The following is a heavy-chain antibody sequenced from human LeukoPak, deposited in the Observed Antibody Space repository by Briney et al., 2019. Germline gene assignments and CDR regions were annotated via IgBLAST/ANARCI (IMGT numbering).Heavy chain of an antibody. CDR1: GGAFSGYY. CDR3: ASRWYTRKDFDY. V-gene: IGHV4-34*01. CDR2: INHSGST. D-gene: IGHD6-13*01. Sequence: PSETLSLTCAVYGGAFSGYYWSWIRQPPGKGLKWIGEINHSGSTNYNPSLKSRVTISVDTSKNQFSLKLSSVTAADTAVYYCASRWYTRKDFDYWGQGTLVTVSS. J-gene: IGHJ4*02.